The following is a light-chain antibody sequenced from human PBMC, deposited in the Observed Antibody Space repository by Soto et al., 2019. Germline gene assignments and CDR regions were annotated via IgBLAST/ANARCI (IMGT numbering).Light chain of an antibody. CDR1: QSVFSGSNSKNY. J-gene: IGKJ1*01. V-gene: IGKV4-1*01. Sequence: DIVMTQSPDSLAVSLGERATINCKSSQSVFSGSNSKNYLAWYQQKPGQPPKLLIYWASTRESGVPDRFSGSGSGTDFTLTISSLQAEDVAVYYCQQYDTAPWTFGQGTKVEIK. CDR3: QQYDTAPWT. CDR2: WAS.